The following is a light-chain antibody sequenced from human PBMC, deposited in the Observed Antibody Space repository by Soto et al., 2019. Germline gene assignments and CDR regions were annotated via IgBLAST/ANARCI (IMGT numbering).Light chain of an antibody. J-gene: IGKJ4*01. Sequence: VVLTQSPGTLSLSRCERATLSCRASERIYSAYLGWYQQKPGQAPRLLIYGTSSRATGIPDRFSGSGSGTDFTLTISRLEPEDFAVYYCQQYGSSPPLTFGGGTKVDIK. V-gene: IGKV3-20*01. CDR3: QQYGSSPPLT. CDR1: ERIYSAY. CDR2: GTS.